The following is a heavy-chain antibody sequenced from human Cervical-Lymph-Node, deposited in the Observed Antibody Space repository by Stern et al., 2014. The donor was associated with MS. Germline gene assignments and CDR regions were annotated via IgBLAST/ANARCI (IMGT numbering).Heavy chain of an antibody. V-gene: IGHV1-69*01. CDR1: GGTFSSYA. CDR3: ARGELKEGLVRGMDV. Sequence: VQLVQSGAEVKQPGSSVKVSCQASGGTFSSYAIRWVRQAPGQGLEWMAGIIPIFGTANYAQTFQGRVTITADEATSTAYMELSSLRSEDTAVYYCARGELKEGLVRGMDVWGQGTTVTVSS. J-gene: IGHJ6*02. D-gene: IGHD1-26*01. CDR2: IIPIFGTA.